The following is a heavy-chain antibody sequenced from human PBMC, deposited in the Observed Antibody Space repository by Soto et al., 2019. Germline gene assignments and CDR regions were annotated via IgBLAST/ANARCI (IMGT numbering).Heavy chain of an antibody. CDR2: ISASGATT. D-gene: IGHD6-13*01. CDR3: AKWTATVVEAAPDGGDFDI. CDR1: GCSFSTYA. V-gene: IGHV3-23*01. J-gene: IGHJ6*02. Sequence: GGWRRRSGGASGCSFSTYALTWCPQGPGKGLEWVSGISASGATTYYADSVKGRFTISRDNSKNTVFLHMTSLRAEDTALYYCAKWTATVVEAAPDGGDFDIWGQGTTVTVSS.